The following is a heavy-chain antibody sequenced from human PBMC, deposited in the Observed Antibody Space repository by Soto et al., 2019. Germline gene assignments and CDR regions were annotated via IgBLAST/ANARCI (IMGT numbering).Heavy chain of an antibody. V-gene: IGHV4-59*01. J-gene: IGHJ4*02. CDR3: ARGRAYYYDSSGQPSLYFDS. CDR1: GGSISSYY. Sequence: PSETLSLTCTVSGGSISSYYWSWIRQPPGKGLEWIGYIYYSGSTNYNPSLKSRVTISVDTSKNQFSLKLSSVTAADTAVYYCARGRAYYYDSSGQPSLYFDSWGQGTLVTVSS. D-gene: IGHD3-22*01. CDR2: IYYSGST.